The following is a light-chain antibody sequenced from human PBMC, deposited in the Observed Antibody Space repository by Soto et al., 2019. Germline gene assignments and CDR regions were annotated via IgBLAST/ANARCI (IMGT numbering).Light chain of an antibody. CDR3: SSYTSSSTSVV. CDR1: SSDVGAYNY. CDR2: DVS. Sequence: QSALTQPASVSGSPGQSITISCTGTSSDVGAYNYVSWYQHHPGKAPKLMIYDVSNRPSGVSNRFSGSRSGNTASLTISGLQAEDEADYYCSSYTSSSTSVVFGGGTKVTVL. J-gene: IGLJ2*01. V-gene: IGLV2-14*03.